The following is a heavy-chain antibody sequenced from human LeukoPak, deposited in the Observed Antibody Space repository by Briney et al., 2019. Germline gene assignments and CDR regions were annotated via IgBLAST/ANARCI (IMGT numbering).Heavy chain of an antibody. J-gene: IGHJ4*02. CDR2: IYYSGST. CDR3: AREQWLTYVDY. V-gene: IGHV4-59*01. CDR1: GGSINSYY. Sequence: SETLSLTCTVSGGSINSYYWSWIRQPPGKGLEWIGYIYYSGSTNYNPSLKSRVTISVDTSKNQFSLKLSSVTAADTAVYYCAREQWLTYVDYWGQGTLVTVSS. D-gene: IGHD6-19*01.